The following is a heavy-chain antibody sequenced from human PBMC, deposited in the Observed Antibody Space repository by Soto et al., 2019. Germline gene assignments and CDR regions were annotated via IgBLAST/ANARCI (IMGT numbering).Heavy chain of an antibody. CDR3: AHSDPSHDFWSGSPFH. V-gene: IGHV2-5*02. D-gene: IGHD3-3*01. CDR2: IYWDDNP. J-gene: IGHJ4*02. Sequence: QITLKESGPTLVKPTQTLTLTCTFSGLSLITSGVAVGWIRQPPGKTLEWLALIYWDDNPRYSPSLKNRLTVTKDTSRNQVVLTMTNLDPVDTGTYYCAHSDPSHDFWSGSPFHWGQGSQVTVSS. CDR1: GLSLITSGVA.